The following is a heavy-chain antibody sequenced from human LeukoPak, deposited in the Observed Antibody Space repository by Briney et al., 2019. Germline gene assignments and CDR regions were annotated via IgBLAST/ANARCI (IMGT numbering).Heavy chain of an antibody. Sequence: GGSLRLSCAASGYTFSTYSMNWVRQSPGKGLEWVSSISGSSSYLYYADSVKGRFTISRDNAKNSLYLQMNSLRAEDTAVYYCARSTRDRAGVYCFYCYMDVWGRGTTVTVPS. J-gene: IGHJ6*03. D-gene: IGHD5-24*01. V-gene: IGHV3-21*01. CDR2: ISGSSSYL. CDR1: GYTFSTYS. CDR3: ARSTRDRAGVYCFYCYMDV.